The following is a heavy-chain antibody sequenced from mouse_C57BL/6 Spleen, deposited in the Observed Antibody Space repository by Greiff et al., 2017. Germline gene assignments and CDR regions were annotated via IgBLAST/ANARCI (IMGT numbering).Heavy chain of an antibody. CDR3: VREGPYGSSCDY. CDR2: IRSKSSNYAT. V-gene: IGHV10-3*01. D-gene: IGHD1-1*01. CDR1: GFTFNTFA. Sequence: EVMLVESGGGLVQPKGSLKLSCAASGFTFNTFAMHWVRQAPGKGLEWVARIRSKSSNYATYYADSVKDRFTISRDDSQSMLYLQMNNLKTEDTAMYYCVREGPYGSSCDYWGQGTTLTVSS. J-gene: IGHJ2*01.